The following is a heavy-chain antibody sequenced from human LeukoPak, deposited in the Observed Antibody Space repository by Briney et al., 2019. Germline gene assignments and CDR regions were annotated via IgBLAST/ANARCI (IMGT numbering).Heavy chain of an antibody. D-gene: IGHD3-10*01. Sequence: GGSLRLSCAASGFTFDDYGMSWVRQAPGKGLEWVSGINWNGGSTGYADSVKGRFTISRDNAKNSLYLQMNSLRAEDTALYYCARVIRAANYYYYYMDVWGKGTTVTVSS. CDR1: GFTFDDYG. CDR2: INWNGGST. V-gene: IGHV3-20*04. J-gene: IGHJ6*03. CDR3: ARVIRAANYYYYYMDV.